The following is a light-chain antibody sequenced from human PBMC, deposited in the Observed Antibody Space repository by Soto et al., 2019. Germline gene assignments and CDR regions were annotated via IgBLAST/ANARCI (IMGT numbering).Light chain of an antibody. CDR2: GAS. J-gene: IGKJ3*01. CDR3: QQYCSSPLT. Sequence: EIVLTQSPGTLSLSPGERATLTCRASQSVTSSYLALYQQKPGQAPMLLMYGASSRATSIPDRFSGSGSGTDFTLTISRLEPEDFAVYYCQQYCSSPLTFGPGTKVDIK. CDR1: QSVTSSY. V-gene: IGKV3-20*01.